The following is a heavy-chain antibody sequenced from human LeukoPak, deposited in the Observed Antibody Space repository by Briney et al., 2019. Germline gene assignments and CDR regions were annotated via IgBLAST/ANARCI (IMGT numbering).Heavy chain of an antibody. J-gene: IGHJ5*02. V-gene: IGHV1-69*05. Sequence: SVKVSCKASGGTFSSYAISWVRQAPGQGLEWMGGIIPIFGTANYAQKFQGRVTITTDESTSTAYMELSSLRSEDTAVYYCARARGVDYDSSGYGWFDPWGQGTLVTVSS. CDR3: ARARGVDYDSSGYGWFDP. CDR1: GGTFSSYA. CDR2: IIPIFGTA. D-gene: IGHD3-22*01.